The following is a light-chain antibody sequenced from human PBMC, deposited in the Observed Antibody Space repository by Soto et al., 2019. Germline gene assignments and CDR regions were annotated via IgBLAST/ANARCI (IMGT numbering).Light chain of an antibody. CDR1: QSVSSDY. CDR3: QQYGSSLRT. J-gene: IGKJ1*01. CDR2: GAS. Sequence: PGDRATLSCRASQSVSSDYLAWYQQKPGQAPRLLIYGASSRATGIPDRFSGSGSGTDFTLTISRLEPEDFAVYYCQQYGSSLRTFGQGTKVEIK. V-gene: IGKV3-20*01.